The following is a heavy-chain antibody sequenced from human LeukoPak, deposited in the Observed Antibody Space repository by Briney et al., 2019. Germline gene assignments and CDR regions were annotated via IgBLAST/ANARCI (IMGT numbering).Heavy chain of an antibody. Sequence: ASVKASCKASGYTFTGYYMHWVRQAPGQGLEWMGWINPNSGGTNYAQKFQGRVTMTRDTSISTAYMELSRLRSDDTAVYYCARFNVRGYCSGGSCSSVDYWGQGTLVTVSS. CDR2: INPNSGGT. CDR1: GYTFTGYY. D-gene: IGHD2-15*01. V-gene: IGHV1-2*02. CDR3: ARFNVRGYCSGGSCSSVDY. J-gene: IGHJ4*02.